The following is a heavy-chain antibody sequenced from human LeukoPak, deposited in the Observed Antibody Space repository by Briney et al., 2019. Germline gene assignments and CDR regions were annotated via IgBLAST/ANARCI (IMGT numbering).Heavy chain of an antibody. V-gene: IGHV4-59*08. CDR3: ARNGYSNYLYYFDY. CDR2: IYYSGST. D-gene: IGHD4-11*01. Sequence: SETLSLTCTVSGGSISSYYWSWIRQPPGKGLEWIGYIYYSGSTNYNPSLKSRVTISVDTSKNQFSLRLNSVTAADTAVYYCARNGYSNYLYYFDYWGQGTLVTVSS. J-gene: IGHJ4*02. CDR1: GGSISSYY.